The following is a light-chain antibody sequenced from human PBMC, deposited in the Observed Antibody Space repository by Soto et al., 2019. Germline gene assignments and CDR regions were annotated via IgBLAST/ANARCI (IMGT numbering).Light chain of an antibody. J-gene: IGLJ3*02. V-gene: IGLV1-44*01. CDR1: TSNIGGNT. Sequence: QSVLTQSPSASGTPGQRVSISCFGSTSNIGGNTVNWYQQLPGTAPKVVICSDNQRPSGVPDRLSGSKSGTSASLAISGLQSDDEADYYCSSWYDRINGWLFGGGTKLTVL. CDR2: SDN. CDR3: SSWYDRINGWL.